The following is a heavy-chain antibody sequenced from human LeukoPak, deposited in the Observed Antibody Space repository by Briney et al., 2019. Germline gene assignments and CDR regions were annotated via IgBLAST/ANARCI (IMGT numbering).Heavy chain of an antibody. V-gene: IGHV1-2*02. CDR1: GYTFTGYY. D-gene: IGHD6-6*01. CDR3: AREYSSSFYGAFDI. CDR2: INPNSGGT. J-gene: IGHJ3*02. Sequence: ALVKVSCKASGYTFTGYYMHWVRQAPGQGLEWMGWINPNSGGTNYAQKFQGRVTMTRDTSISTAYMELSRLRSDDTAVYYCAREYSSSFYGAFDIWGQGTMVTVSS.